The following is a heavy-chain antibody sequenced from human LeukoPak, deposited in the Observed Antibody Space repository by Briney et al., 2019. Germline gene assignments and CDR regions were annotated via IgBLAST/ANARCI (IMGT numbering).Heavy chain of an antibody. CDR2: ISYDGSNK. CDR1: GFTFSSYA. D-gene: IGHD3-10*01. V-gene: IGHV3-30-3*01. Sequence: GRSLRLSCAASGFTFSSYAMHWVRQAPGKGLEWVAVISYDGSNKYYADSVKGRFTISRDNSKNTLYLQMNSLRAEDTAVYYCAKDRDFDYWGQGTLVTVSS. J-gene: IGHJ4*02. CDR3: AKDRDFDY.